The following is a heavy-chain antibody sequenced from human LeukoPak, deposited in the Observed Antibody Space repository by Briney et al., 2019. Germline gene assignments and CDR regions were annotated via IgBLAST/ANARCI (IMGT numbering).Heavy chain of an antibody. V-gene: IGHV1-2*02. CDR3: ATDHSMANTAWWFDP. D-gene: IGHD5-24*01. J-gene: IGHJ5*02. CDR2: INPNSGGT. Sequence: AASVKVSCKASGYTFTGYYMHWVRQAPGQGLEWMGWINPNSGGTNYAQKFQGRVTMTRDTSISTAYMELSRLRSDDTAVYYCATDHSMANTAWWFDPWGQGTLVTVSS. CDR1: GYTFTGYY.